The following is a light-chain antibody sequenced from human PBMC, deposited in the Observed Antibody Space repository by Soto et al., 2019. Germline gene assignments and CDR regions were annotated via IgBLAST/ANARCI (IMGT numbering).Light chain of an antibody. CDR1: SSDVGSYNL. V-gene: IGLV2-23*01. CDR2: EGS. Sequence: QSALTQPASVSGSPGQSITISCTGTSSDVGSYNLVSWYQQHPGKAPQLMIYEGSKRPSGVSNRFSGSKSGNTASLTISGRQAEDEADYYCCSYAGSSTEVFGGGTQVTVL. J-gene: IGLJ2*01. CDR3: CSYAGSSTEV.